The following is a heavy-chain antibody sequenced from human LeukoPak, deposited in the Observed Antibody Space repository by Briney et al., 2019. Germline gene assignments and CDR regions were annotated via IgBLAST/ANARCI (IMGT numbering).Heavy chain of an antibody. V-gene: IGHV4-59*01. J-gene: IGHJ5*02. CDR1: GGSISSYC. CDR2: IYYSGST. CDR3: ARDKHGSGSAHTFDP. Sequence: PSETLSLTCTVSGGSISSYCWSWIRQPPGKGLEWIAYIYYSGSTNYNPSLKSRVTISVDTSKNQFSLKLNSVTAADTAVYYCARDKHGSGSAHTFDPWGQGTLVTVSS. D-gene: IGHD3-10*01.